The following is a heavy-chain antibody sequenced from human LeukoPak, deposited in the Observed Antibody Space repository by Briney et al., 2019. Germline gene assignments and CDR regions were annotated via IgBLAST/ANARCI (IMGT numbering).Heavy chain of an antibody. CDR3: ARDGSVAGSYFDY. CDR2: ISYDGSNK. J-gene: IGHJ4*02. CDR1: GFTFSSYA. Sequence: AGRSLRLSCAVSGFTFSSYAMHWVRQAPGKGLEWVAVISYDGSNKYYADSVKGRFTISRDNSKNTLYLQMNSLRAEDTAVYYCARDGSVAGSYFDYWGQGTLVTVSS. D-gene: IGHD6-19*01. V-gene: IGHV3-30-3*01.